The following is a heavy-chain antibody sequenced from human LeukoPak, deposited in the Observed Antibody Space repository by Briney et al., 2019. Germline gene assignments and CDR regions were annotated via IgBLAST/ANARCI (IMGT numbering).Heavy chain of an antibody. V-gene: IGHV4-39*07. CDR2: IYYSGST. D-gene: IGHD3-16*01. Sequence: SETLSLTCTVSGGSISSSSYYWGWIRQPPGKGLEWIGSIYYSGSTNYKPSLKSRVTISVDTSKNQFSLKLSSVTAADTAVYYCARSFGQQTALGSWGQGTLVTVSS. J-gene: IGHJ5*02. CDR3: ARSFGQQTALGS. CDR1: GGSISSSSYY.